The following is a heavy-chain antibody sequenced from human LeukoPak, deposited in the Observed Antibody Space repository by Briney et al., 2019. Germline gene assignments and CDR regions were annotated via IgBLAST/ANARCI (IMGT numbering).Heavy chain of an antibody. CDR1: GGSISSSRYY. J-gene: IGHJ4*02. V-gene: IGHV4-39*07. CDR3: ATDLVVPQGVSDY. CDR2: IYYSGSS. Sequence: SETLFLTCTVSGGSISSSRYYWGWIRQPPGKGLEWIGSIYYSGSSYYNPSLKSRVTISVDTSKNQFSLKRSSVTAADTAGYSCATDLVVPQGVSDYWGQGTLVTVSS. D-gene: IGHD2-15*01.